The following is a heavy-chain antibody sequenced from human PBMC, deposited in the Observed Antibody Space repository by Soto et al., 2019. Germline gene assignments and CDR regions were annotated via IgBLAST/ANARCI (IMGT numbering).Heavy chain of an antibody. Sequence: EVQLVESGGGLVQPGGSLRLSCAASGFTFSSYWMSWVRQAPGKGLEWVANIKQDGSEKYYVDSVKGRFTISRDNAKNSLYLQMNSLRAEDTAVYYCARFLKYCSSTSCYFYYYYGMDVWGQGTTVAVSS. V-gene: IGHV3-7*03. CDR2: IKQDGSEK. D-gene: IGHD2-2*01. CDR1: GFTFSSYW. CDR3: ARFLKYCSSTSCYFYYYYGMDV. J-gene: IGHJ6*02.